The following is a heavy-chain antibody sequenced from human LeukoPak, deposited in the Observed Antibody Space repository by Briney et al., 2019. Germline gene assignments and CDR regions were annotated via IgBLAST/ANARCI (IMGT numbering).Heavy chain of an antibody. CDR1: GFPLSSHP. J-gene: IGHJ4*02. V-gene: IGHV3-23*01. CDR3: AKDQGGGAGTFYFDY. Sequence: PGGSLRLSCAAPGFPLSSHPIGSVRQAPGRGLEWVSPISGNGSRTNYADSVKGRFTISRDNSKNTLYLQMNSLRAEDTAVYYCAKDQGGGAGTFYFDYGGQGTLVTVSS. D-gene: IGHD6-19*01. CDR2: ISGNGSRT.